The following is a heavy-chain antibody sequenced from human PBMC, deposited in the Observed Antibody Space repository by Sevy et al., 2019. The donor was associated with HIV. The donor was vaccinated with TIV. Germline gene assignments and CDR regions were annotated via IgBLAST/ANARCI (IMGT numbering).Heavy chain of an antibody. D-gene: IGHD2-15*01. CDR3: ARARVVAANWFDP. J-gene: IGHJ5*02. CDR1: GFTFSSYA. Sequence: GGSLRLSCAASGFTFSSYAMHWVRQAPGKGLEWVAVISYDGSNKYYADSVKGRFTISRDNSKNTLYLQMNSLGAEDTAVYYCARARVVAANWFDPWGQGTLVTVSS. CDR2: ISYDGSNK. V-gene: IGHV3-30-3*01.